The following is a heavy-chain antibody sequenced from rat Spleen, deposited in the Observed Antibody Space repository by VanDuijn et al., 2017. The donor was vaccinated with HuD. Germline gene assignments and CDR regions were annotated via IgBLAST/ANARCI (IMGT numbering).Heavy chain of an antibody. Sequence: QVQLKESGPGLVQPSQTLSLTCTVSGFSLTSYTVSWVRQPPGKGLEWIAAISSGGSTYYNSALKSRLSISRDTSKSQVFLKMDSLQTEDMATYYCARDGSAGDFDYWGQGVMVTVSS. V-gene: IGHV2-6*01. CDR1: GFSLTSYT. J-gene: IGHJ2*01. CDR3: ARDGSAGDFDY. CDR2: ISSGGST. D-gene: IGHD1-12*02.